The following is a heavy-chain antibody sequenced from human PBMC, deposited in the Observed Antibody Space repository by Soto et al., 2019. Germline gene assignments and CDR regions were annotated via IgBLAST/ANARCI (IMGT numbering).Heavy chain of an antibody. J-gene: IGHJ4*02. Sequence: PSETLSLTCAVSGGSISSGGYSWGWIRQPPGKGLEWIGYIFYSGNTYYNPSLKSRVTMSADTSKNQFSLKLSSVTAADTAVYYCARTARERPRYFDWMKFDYWGQGTLVTVSS. CDR3: ARTARERPRYFDWMKFDY. CDR2: IFYSGNT. V-gene: IGHV4-30-2*01. D-gene: IGHD3-9*01. CDR1: GGSISSGGYS.